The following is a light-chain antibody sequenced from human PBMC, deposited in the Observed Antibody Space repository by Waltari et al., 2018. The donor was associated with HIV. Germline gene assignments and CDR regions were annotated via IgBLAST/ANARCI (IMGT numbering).Light chain of an antibody. J-gene: IGKJ1*01. CDR1: QSVSTK. CDR3: QQYSTWPPWT. CDR2: DAS. Sequence: EIVLTQSPATLSVFPGDRATLSCRASQSVSTKLAWYRQKPGQSPRLLIYDASTRATGIPARFSGSGSGTEFTITISSLQSEDFALYFCQQYSTWPPWTFGQGTQLEIK. V-gene: IGKV3-15*01.